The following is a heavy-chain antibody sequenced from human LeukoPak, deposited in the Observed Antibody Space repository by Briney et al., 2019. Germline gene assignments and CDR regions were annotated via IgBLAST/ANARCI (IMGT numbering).Heavy chain of an antibody. CDR3: ARDLNTGMDV. D-gene: IGHD2/OR15-2a*01. J-gene: IGHJ6*02. Sequence: GGSLRLSCAASGFTFSDYYINWIRQAPGKGLEWLSYISGNGRFIEYADSVKGRFTISRDNAQNLLYLQMNSLRAEDTAIYYCARDLNTGMDVWGRGTTVTVSS. CDR2: ISGNGRFI. CDR1: GFTFSDYY. V-gene: IGHV3-11*01.